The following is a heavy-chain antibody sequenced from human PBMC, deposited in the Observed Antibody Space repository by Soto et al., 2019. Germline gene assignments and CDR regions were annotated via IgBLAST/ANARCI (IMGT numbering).Heavy chain of an antibody. CDR3: VKDRAYDYAGGFDY. D-gene: IGHD3-16*01. Sequence: QVQLVESGGGVVQPGRSLRLSCAASRFTFSSHGMHWARQAPGKGLEWVAVISYDGSNKYYADSVKGRFTISRDNSKNTLYLQMNSLRAEDTAVYYCVKDRAYDYAGGFDYWGQGTLVTVSS. CDR2: ISYDGSNK. J-gene: IGHJ4*02. CDR1: RFTFSSHG. V-gene: IGHV3-30*18.